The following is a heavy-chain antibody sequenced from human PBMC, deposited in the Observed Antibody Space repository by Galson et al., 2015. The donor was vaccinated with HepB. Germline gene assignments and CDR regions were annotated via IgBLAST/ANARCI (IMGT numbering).Heavy chain of an antibody. J-gene: IGHJ4*02. CDR1: GDSVSSNSAA. Sequence: CAISGDSVSSNSAAWNWIRQSPSRGLEWLGRTYYRSKWYNDYAVSVKSRITINPDTSKNQFSLQLSSVTPEDTAVYYCARDIYCSSTSCSKYSSSSPFDYWGQGTLVTVSS. CDR2: TYYRSKWYN. V-gene: IGHV6-1*01. CDR3: ARDIYCSSTSCSKYSSSSPFDY. D-gene: IGHD2-2*01.